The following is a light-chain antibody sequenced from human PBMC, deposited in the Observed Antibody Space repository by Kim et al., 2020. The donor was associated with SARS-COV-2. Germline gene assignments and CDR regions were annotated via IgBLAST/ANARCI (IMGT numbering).Light chain of an antibody. CDR2: GNS. CDR1: SSNIGAGYD. Sequence: QSVLTQPPSVSGAPGQRVTISCTGSSSNIGAGYDVHWYQQLPGTAPNLLIYGNSNRPSGVPDRFSGSKSGTSASLAITGLQAEDEADYYCQSYDSSLSGPWVFGGGTQLTVL. CDR3: QSYDSSLSGPWV. V-gene: IGLV1-40*01. J-gene: IGLJ3*02.